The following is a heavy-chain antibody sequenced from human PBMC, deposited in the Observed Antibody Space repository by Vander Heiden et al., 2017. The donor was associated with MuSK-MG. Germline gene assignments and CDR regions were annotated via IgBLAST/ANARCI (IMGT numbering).Heavy chain of an antibody. CDR1: GYTFTSYY. Sequence: QVQLVQSGAEGKKPGASVKVSCKASGYTFTSYYMHGVRKDPGQGLEWMGIINPSGGSTSYAQKFQGRVTMTRDTSTSPVYMELSSLRSEDTAVYYCARDVSRQARLHLGVLSSNNRDYWGQGTLVTVYS. J-gene: IGHJ4*02. V-gene: IGHV1-46*01. CDR3: ARDVSRQARLHLGVLSSNNRDY. D-gene: IGHD3-16*02. CDR2: INPSGGST.